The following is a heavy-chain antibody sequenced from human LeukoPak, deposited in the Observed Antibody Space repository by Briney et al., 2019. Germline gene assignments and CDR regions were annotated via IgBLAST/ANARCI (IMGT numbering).Heavy chain of an antibody. CDR2: VDPEDGET. V-gene: IGHV1-69-2*01. D-gene: IGHD1-26*01. J-gene: IGHJ4*02. Sequence: GATVKISCKASGYTFTDYYMHWVQQAPGKGLEWMGRVDPEDGETIYAEKFQGRVTITADTPTDTAYMELSSLRSEDTAVYYCATTVGAIYYFDYWGQGTLVTVSS. CDR3: ATTVGAIYYFDY. CDR1: GYTFTDYY.